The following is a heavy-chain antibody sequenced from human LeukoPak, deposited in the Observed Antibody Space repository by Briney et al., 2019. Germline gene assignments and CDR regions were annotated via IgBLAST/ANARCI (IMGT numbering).Heavy chain of an antibody. CDR2: INHSGST. CDR3: ARVRLGQVYHFDY. V-gene: IGHV4-34*01. CDR1: GGSFSGYY. D-gene: IGHD6-25*01. J-gene: IGHJ4*02. Sequence: TSETLSLTCAVYGGSFSGYYWGWIRQPPGKGLEWIGEINHSGSTNYNPSLKSRVTISIDTSKSQFSLKLSSVTAADTAVYYCARVRLGQVYHFDYWGQGTLVTVSS.